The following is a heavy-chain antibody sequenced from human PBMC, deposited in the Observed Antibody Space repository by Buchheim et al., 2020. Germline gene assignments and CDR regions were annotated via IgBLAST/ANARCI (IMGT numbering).Heavy chain of an antibody. D-gene: IGHD5-18*01. CDR3: ARRMSGYDTARGGYYYGMDV. CDR2: IYYSGST. V-gene: IGHV4-61*01. CDR1: GGSVSSGSYY. Sequence: QVQLQESGPGLVKPSETLSLTCTVSGGSVSSGSYYWSWIRQPPGKGLEWIGYIYYSGSTNYNPSLKSRVTISVDTSKNQFSLKLSSVTAADTAVYYCARRMSGYDTARGGYYYGMDVWGQGTT. J-gene: IGHJ6*02.